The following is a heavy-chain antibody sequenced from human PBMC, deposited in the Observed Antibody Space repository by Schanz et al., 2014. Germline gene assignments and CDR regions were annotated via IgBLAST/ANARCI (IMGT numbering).Heavy chain of an antibody. Sequence: QVQLVESGGGVVQPGRSLRLSCAASGFTFSSYAMHWVRQAPGKGLEWVALISNDGSIKYYADSVEGRFTMSRDNSKNTLYLQMNSLRAEDTAVYYCAREQIMAAAGLVDYWGHGTLVTVSS. CDR2: ISNDGSIK. D-gene: IGHD6-13*01. CDR3: AREQIMAAAGLVDY. V-gene: IGHV3-30-3*01. CDR1: GFTFSSYA. J-gene: IGHJ4*01.